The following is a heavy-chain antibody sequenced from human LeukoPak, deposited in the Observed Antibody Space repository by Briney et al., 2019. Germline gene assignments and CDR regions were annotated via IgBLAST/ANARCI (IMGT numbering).Heavy chain of an antibody. D-gene: IGHD1-26*01. V-gene: IGHV3-74*01. CDR1: GFTFSSYW. CDR2: INSDGSTT. J-gene: IGHJ4*02. CDR3: AKARYSGSYYFPFDY. Sequence: GGSLRLSCAASGFTFSSYWMHWVRQAPGKGLVWVSRINSDGSTTTYADSVKGRFTISRDNSKNTLYLQMNSLRAEDTAVYYCAKARYSGSYYFPFDYWGQGTLVTVSS.